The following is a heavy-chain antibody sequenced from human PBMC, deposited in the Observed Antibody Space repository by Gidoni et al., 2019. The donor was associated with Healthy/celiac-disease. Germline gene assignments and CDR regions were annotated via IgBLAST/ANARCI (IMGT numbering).Heavy chain of an antibody. CDR3: AKDRNRRSYYDPYFDY. CDR2: ISYDGSNK. V-gene: IGHV3-30*18. CDR1: GCTFRSYG. Sequence: QVQLVESGGGVVQPGRSLRLSCAASGCTFRSYGRHWVRQAPGKGLEWVAVISYDGSNKYYADSVKGRFTISRDNSKNTLYLQMNSLRAEDTAVYYCAKDRNRRSYYDPYFDYWGQGTLVTVSS. J-gene: IGHJ4*02. D-gene: IGHD1-26*01.